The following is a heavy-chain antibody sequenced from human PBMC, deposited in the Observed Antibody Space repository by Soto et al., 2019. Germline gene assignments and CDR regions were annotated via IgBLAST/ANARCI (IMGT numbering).Heavy chain of an antibody. CDR1: EFTFNRHA. CDR2: ISHDGRIK. Sequence: QVQLVESGGGVVQPGRSLRLSCAASEFTFNRHAMHWVRQAPGKGLEWVAVISHDGRIKYYADSVKGRFTISRDNSMNTRDLQKNRLRAEDTAIYFWARVPGHVYATLHGPFDYWGQGTLVTVSS. J-gene: IGHJ4*02. D-gene: IGHD2-8*01. CDR3: ARVPGHVYATLHGPFDY. V-gene: IGHV3-30*04.